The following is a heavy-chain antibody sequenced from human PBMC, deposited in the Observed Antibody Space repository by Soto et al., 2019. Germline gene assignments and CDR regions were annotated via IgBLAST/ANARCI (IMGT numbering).Heavy chain of an antibody. CDR2: ISSSSSYI. Sequence: GGSLRLSCAASGFTFSSYSMNWVRQAPGKGLEWVSSISSSSSYIYYADSVKGRFTISRDNAKNSLYLQMNSLRAEDTAVYYCARSRGVAVAAEYYFDYWGQGTLVTVSS. V-gene: IGHV3-21*01. J-gene: IGHJ4*02. D-gene: IGHD6-19*01. CDR3: ARSRGVAVAAEYYFDY. CDR1: GFTFSSYS.